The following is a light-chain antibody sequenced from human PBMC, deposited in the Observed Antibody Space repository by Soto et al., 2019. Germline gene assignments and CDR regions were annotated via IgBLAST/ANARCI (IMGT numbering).Light chain of an antibody. CDR3: QQYNNWPL. J-gene: IGKJ3*01. CDR1: QSVFSS. V-gene: IGKV3-15*01. CDR2: GAA. Sequence: EIVMTQSPATLSVSPGERVTLSCRASQSVFSSLAWYQQKPGQAPRLLIYGAATRATGIPARFSGSGSGTEFTLTISSLQSEDFAVYYCQQYNNWPLFGPGTKVDIK.